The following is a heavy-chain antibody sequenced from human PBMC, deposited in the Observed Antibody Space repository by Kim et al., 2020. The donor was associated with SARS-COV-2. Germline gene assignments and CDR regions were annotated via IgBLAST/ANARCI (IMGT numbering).Heavy chain of an antibody. V-gene: IGHV4-39*01. CDR1: GGSVSSSSYY. CDR2: MYYSGST. J-gene: IGHJ6*01. D-gene: IGHD2-2*01. Sequence: SETLSLTCTVSGGSVSSSSYYWGWIRQSPGKGLEWIGSMYYSGSTYYNPSLKSRVDISADTTKNQFSLKGSSVTAADTAMYYCARHAGSGNCSGTTRYRHYSMEVWGQGTTVTVPP. CDR3: ARHAGSGNCSGTTRYRHYSMEV.